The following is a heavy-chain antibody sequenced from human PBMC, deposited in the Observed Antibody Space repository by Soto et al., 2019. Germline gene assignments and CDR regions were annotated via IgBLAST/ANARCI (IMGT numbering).Heavy chain of an antibody. D-gene: IGHD5-12*01. CDR3: ARGYSGYDFAWGDYTAQPHMDV. J-gene: IGHJ6*03. CDR2: IYYSGST. CDR1: GGSISSGGYY. V-gene: IGHV4-31*03. Sequence: QVQLQESGPGLVKPSQTLSLTCTVSGGSISSGGYYWSWIRQHPGKGLEWIGYIYYSGSTYYNPSLKSRVTISVDTSKNQFSLKPSSVTAADTAVYYCARGYSGYDFAWGDYTAQPHMDVWGKGTTVTVSS.